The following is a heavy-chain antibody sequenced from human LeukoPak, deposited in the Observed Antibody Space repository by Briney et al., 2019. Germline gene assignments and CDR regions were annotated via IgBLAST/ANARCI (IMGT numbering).Heavy chain of an antibody. CDR1: GGTFSSYA. D-gene: IGHD6-19*01. V-gene: IGHV1-69*13. CDR3: ARGGDSSGWTTIDWFDP. J-gene: IGHJ5*02. Sequence: SVKVSCKASGGTFSSYAISWVRQAPGQGLEWMGGIIPIFGTANCAQKFQGRVTITADESTSTAYMELSSLRSEDTAVYYSARGGDSSGWTTIDWFDPWGQGTLVTVPS. CDR2: IIPIFGTA.